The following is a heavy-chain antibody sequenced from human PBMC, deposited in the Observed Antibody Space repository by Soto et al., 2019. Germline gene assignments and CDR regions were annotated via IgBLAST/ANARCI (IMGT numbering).Heavy chain of an antibody. CDR2: IAYDGSNK. D-gene: IGHD6-25*01. CDR1: GFTFSSFV. CDR3: AGPQAAHLNYWCGMDV. J-gene: IGHJ6*02. V-gene: IGHV3-30-3*01. Sequence: QVQLVESGGGVVQPGRSLRLSCAASGFTFSSFVMHWVRQAPGKGLEWVAFIAYDGSNKHYADSVKGRFTISRDNSNNTQCLQMNSLGVDDRAMYYCAGPQAAHLNYWCGMDVCGQGTTVTVSS.